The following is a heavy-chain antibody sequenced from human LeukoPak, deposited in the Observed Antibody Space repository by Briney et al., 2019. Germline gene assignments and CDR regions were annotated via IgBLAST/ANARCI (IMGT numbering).Heavy chain of an antibody. CDR2: IRYDGSNK. Sequence: PGGSLRLSCAASGFTFSSYGMHWVRQAPGKGLEWVAFIRYDGSNKYCADSVKGRFTISRDNSKNTLYLQMNSLRAEDTAVYYCAKDKVEGAYFLDAFDIWGQGTMVTVSS. CDR3: AKDKVEGAYFLDAFDI. CDR1: GFTFSSYG. D-gene: IGHD1-26*01. V-gene: IGHV3-30*02. J-gene: IGHJ3*02.